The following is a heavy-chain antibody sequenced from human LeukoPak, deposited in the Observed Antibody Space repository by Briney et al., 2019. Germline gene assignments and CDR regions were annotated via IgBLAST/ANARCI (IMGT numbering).Heavy chain of an antibody. CDR3: ARGPYGSGANDY. CDR2: INHSGST. V-gene: IGHV4-34*01. CDR1: GGSISSYY. D-gene: IGHD3-10*01. Sequence: KPSETLSLTCTVSGGSISSYYWSWIRQPPGKGLEWIGEINHSGSTNYNPSLKSRVTISVDTSKNQFSLKLSSVTAADTAVYYCARGPYGSGANDYWGQGTLVTVSS. J-gene: IGHJ4*02.